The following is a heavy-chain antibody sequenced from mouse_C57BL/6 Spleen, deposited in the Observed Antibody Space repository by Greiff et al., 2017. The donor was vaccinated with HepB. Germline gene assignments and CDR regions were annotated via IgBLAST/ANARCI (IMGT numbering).Heavy chain of an antibody. D-gene: IGHD2-2*01. CDR1: GYTFTSYW. V-gene: IGHV1-53*01. Sequence: QVQLQQPGTELVKPGASVKLSCKASGYTFTSYWMHWVKQRPRQGLEWIGNINPSNGGTNYNEKFKSKATLTVDKSSSTAYMQLSSLTSEDSAVYYCARFCGYYWYFDVWGTGTTVTVSS. J-gene: IGHJ1*03. CDR3: ARFCGYYWYFDV. CDR2: INPSNGGT.